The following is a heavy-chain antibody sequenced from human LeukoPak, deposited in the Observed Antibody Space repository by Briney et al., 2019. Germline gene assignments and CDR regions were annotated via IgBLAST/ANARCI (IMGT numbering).Heavy chain of an antibody. Sequence: PSETLSLTCTVSGGSISSYYWSWIRQPPGKGLEWIGYIYYSGSTNYNPSLKSRVTISVDTSKNQFSLKLSSVTAADTAVYYCARTGDYYYYYYMDVWGKGTTVTVSS. CDR3: ARTGDYYYYYYMDV. J-gene: IGHJ6*03. D-gene: IGHD1-14*01. V-gene: IGHV4-59*01. CDR1: GGSISSYY. CDR2: IYYSGST.